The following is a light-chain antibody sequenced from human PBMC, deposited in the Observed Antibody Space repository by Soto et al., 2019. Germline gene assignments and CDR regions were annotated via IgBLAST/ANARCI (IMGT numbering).Light chain of an antibody. CDR1: QSVSSN. CDR2: GAS. Sequence: EIVMTQSPATLSVSPRERATLSCRASQSVSSNLAWYQQKPGQAPRLLIYGASTRATGIPARFSGSGSGTEFTLTISSLQSEDLAVYYCQQYNNWPPLTFGGGTKVEIK. CDR3: QQYNNWPPLT. V-gene: IGKV3-15*01. J-gene: IGKJ4*01.